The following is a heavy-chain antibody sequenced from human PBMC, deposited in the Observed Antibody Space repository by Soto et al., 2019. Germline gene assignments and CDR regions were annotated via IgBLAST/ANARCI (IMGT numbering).Heavy chain of an antibody. Sequence: QVQLVQSGGEVKKPGASLKVSCKASGYDFFNYGISWVRQAPGQGLEWMGCIAGDDGNTDYAQDLLGRVTMTTDTSTNTAYMELRGLTSDDTAIYYCARRTLGSSIGIGDSWGQGVLVTVSS. J-gene: IGHJ4*02. CDR3: ARRTLGSSIGIGDS. D-gene: IGHD1-1*01. CDR1: GYDFFNYG. V-gene: IGHV1-18*01. CDR2: IAGDDGNT.